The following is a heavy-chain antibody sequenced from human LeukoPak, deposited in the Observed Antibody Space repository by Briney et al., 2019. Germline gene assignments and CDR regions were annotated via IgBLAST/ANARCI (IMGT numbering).Heavy chain of an antibody. CDR2: VFYTGKT. CDR1: GGSVSTSDYY. J-gene: IGHJ4*02. CDR3: ARVFDS. Sequence: SETLSLTCTMSGGSVSTSDYYWGWIRQSPVKGLEWIGDVFYTGKTNYNPSLRGRATISMDTSKNQFSLKLTYVTAADSAVYYCARVFDSWGQGTLVTVSS. V-gene: IGHV4-39*07.